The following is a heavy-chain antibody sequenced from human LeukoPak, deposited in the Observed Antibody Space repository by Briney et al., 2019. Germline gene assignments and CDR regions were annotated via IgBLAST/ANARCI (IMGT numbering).Heavy chain of an antibody. Sequence: GGSLRLXCAASGFTFSSYWMSWVRQAPGKGLEWVANIKQDRSEKYYVDSVKGRFTISRDNAKNSLYLQMNSLRAEDTAVYYCARGRTPYYGGDCYSYYYYMDVWGKGTTVTVSS. CDR1: GFTFSSYW. D-gene: IGHD2-21*01. CDR3: ARGRTPYYGGDCYSYYYYMDV. CDR2: IKQDRSEK. J-gene: IGHJ6*03. V-gene: IGHV3-7*01.